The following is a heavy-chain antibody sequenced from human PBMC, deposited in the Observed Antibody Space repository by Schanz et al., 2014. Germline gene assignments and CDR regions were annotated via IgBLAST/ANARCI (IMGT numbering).Heavy chain of an antibody. CDR3: ARDGYSVVVISPTESFDI. V-gene: IGHV3-53*01. J-gene: IGHJ3*02. CDR1: GFSVGNKY. D-gene: IGHD2-21*01. Sequence: EVQLVESGGGLVQPGGSLRLSCAASGFSVGNKYMNWVRQAPGKGLEWVSFIYIGGNTYYADAVRGRFTISRDNSKTTVYLQMNSLRAEDTAVYYCARDGYSVVVISPTESFDIWGQGTMVTVSP. CDR2: IYIGGNT.